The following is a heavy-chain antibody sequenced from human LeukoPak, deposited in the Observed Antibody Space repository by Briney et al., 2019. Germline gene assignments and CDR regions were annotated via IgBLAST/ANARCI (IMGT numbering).Heavy chain of an antibody. CDR1: GFTFSGFG. V-gene: IGHV3-30*18. J-gene: IGHJ6*02. D-gene: IGHD6-19*01. CDR2: ISYDGNYK. Sequence: GGSLRLSCAASGFTFSGFGIHWVRQAPGKGLEWVAVISYDGNYKYYADSVKGRFTISRDNSKNTLHLQMNSLRSEDTAVYYCAKGQQWRSHYYYGMDVWGQGTTVTVSS. CDR3: AKGQQWRSHYYYGMDV.